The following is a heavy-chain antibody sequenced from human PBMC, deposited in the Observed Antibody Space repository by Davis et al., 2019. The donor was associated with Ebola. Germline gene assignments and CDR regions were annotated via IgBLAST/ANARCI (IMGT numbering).Heavy chain of an antibody. D-gene: IGHD5-18*01. Sequence: ASVKVSCKPSGYTFAGYSIYWVRQAPGQGLEWVGWINPNNGDTNYAQKFQDWVTMTRDTSISTAYMELRRLKSDDTAVYFCARGVRYSYGYDYYGMDVWGQGTTVTVSS. CDR2: INPNNGDT. V-gene: IGHV1-2*04. J-gene: IGHJ6*02. CDR1: GYTFAGYS. CDR3: ARGVRYSYGYDYYGMDV.